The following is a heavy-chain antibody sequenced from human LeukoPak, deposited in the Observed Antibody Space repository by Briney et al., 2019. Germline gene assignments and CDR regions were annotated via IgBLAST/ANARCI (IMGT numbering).Heavy chain of an antibody. CDR2: ISSRGSTI. V-gene: IGHV3-48*03. D-gene: IGHD1-1*01. CDR3: ARESGRDFDY. Sequence: AGGPLSLSCTAPGFPFNGYEMTWVRQAPGKGLEWVSYISSRGSTIYYADSVKGRFTISRDNVKNSLYLQMNSLRAEDTAVYYCARESGRDFDYWSQGTLVTVSS. CDR1: GFPFNGYE. J-gene: IGHJ4*02.